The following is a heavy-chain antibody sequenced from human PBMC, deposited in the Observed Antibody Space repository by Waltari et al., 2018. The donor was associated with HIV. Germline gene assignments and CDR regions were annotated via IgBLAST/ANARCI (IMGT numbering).Heavy chain of an antibody. Sequence: EVQLLESGGGLVQPGGSLRLSCAASGFTFSSYAMSWVRQAPGKGLEWVSSIIGSGGSTYYADSVKGRFTISRDNSKNTLYLQMNSLRVEDMAVYYCAKGGGGWPPYYFDHWGQGTLVTVSS. CDR2: IIGSGGST. J-gene: IGHJ4*02. CDR1: GFTFSSYA. D-gene: IGHD6-19*01. CDR3: AKGGGGWPPYYFDH. V-gene: IGHV3-23*01.